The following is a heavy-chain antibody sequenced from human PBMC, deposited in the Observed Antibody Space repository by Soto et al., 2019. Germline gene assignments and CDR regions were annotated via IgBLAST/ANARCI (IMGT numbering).Heavy chain of an antibody. Sequence: GGSLRLSCAASGFTVSNNYMSWVRQAPGKGLEWVSVIYSGGSTYYTDSMKGRFAISRDDSNSILYLQMNSLKSEDTAVYYCTTVDAVVLNWGQGILVTVSS. CDR1: GFTVSNNY. V-gene: IGHV3-66*01. D-gene: IGHD6-19*01. J-gene: IGHJ4*02. CDR3: TTVDAVVLN. CDR2: IYSGGST.